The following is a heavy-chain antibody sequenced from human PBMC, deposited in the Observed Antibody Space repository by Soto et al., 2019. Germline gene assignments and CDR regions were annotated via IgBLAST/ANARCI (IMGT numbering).Heavy chain of an antibody. V-gene: IGHV4-39*01. Sequence: NPSETLSLTCTVSGGSISSSIYYWGWIRQPPGKGLEWIGSMYYSGRIYYNPSLKSRVTISVDTSKKQFSLKLSSVTAADTAVYYCASLQSSTQIDYWGQGTLVTVSS. CDR3: ASLQSSTQIDY. J-gene: IGHJ4*02. CDR2: MYYSGRI. D-gene: IGHD6-13*01. CDR1: GGSISSSIYY.